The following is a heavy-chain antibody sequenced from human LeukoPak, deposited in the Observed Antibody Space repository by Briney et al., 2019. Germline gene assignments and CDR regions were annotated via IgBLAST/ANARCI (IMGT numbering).Heavy chain of an antibody. J-gene: IGHJ5*02. V-gene: IGHV1-46*01. CDR2: INPSGGST. D-gene: IGHD3-22*01. CDR1: GYTFTSYY. CDR3: AAYYYDSSGYHGWFDP. Sequence: ASVKVSCKASGYTFTSYYMHWVRQAPGQGLEWMGIINPSGGSTSYAQKFQGRVTMTRDMSTSTVYMELSSLRSEDTAVYYCAAYYYDSSGYHGWFDPWGQGTLVAVSS.